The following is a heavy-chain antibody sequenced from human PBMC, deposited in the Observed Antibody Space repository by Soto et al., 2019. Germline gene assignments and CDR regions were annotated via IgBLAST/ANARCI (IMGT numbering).Heavy chain of an antibody. V-gene: IGHV1-46*01. D-gene: IGHD3-9*01. Sequence: ASVKGSCKASGYTFTTYSMHWVRQTPGHGVEGVGVIKPSGGRTSYAQKFQGRVTMTRDTSTSTVHMELSNLRSEDTAVYFCARDGRYDALTGHYILLYYFDNWGLGTLVTVSS. J-gene: IGHJ4*02. CDR1: GYTFTTYS. CDR3: ARDGRYDALTGHYILLYYFDN. CDR2: IKPSGGRT.